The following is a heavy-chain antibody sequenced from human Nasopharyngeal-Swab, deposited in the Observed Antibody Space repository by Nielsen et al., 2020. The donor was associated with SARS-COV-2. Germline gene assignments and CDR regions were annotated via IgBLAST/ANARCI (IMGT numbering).Heavy chain of an antibody. CDR2: ISGGGGRT. J-gene: IGHJ6*02. Sequence: GESLKISCAASGFTFSSYALSWVRQAPGKGLEYISGGGGRTYYADSVKGRFTISRDNSKNTVYLQMNSLRAEDTAVYYCARDDDFWSGYSNGMDVWGQGTMVTVSS. V-gene: IGHV3-23*01. CDR3: ARDDDFWSGYSNGMDV. CDR1: GFTFSSYA. D-gene: IGHD3-3*01.